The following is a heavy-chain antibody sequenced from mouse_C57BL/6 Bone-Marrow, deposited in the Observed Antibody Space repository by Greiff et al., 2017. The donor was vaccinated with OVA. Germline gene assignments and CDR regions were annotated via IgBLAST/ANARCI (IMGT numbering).Heavy chain of an antibody. CDR1: GYTFTDYY. V-gene: IGHV1-26*01. CDR2: INPNNGGT. CDR3: GRSSSPWLAD. Sequence: VQLQQSGPELVKPGASVKISCKASGYTFTDYYMNWVKQSHGKSLEWIGDINPNNGGTSYNQKFKGKATLTVDKSSSTAYMELRSLTSEDSAVYYCGRSSSPWLADWGQGTLVTVSA. D-gene: IGHD1-1*01. J-gene: IGHJ3*01.